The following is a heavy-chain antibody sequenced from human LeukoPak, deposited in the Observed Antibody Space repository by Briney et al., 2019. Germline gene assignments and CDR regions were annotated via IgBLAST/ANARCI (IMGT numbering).Heavy chain of an antibody. J-gene: IGHJ4*02. D-gene: IGHD5-12*01. V-gene: IGHV1-2*02. CDR3: ARDLLVDIVATILHY. CDR2: INPNSGGT. Sequence: ASVKVSCKASGYTFTSYGISWVRQAPGQGLEWMGWINPNSGGTNYAQKFQGRVTMTRDTSISTAYMELSRLRSDDTAVYYCARDLLVDIVATILHYWGQGTLVTVSS. CDR1: GYTFTSYG.